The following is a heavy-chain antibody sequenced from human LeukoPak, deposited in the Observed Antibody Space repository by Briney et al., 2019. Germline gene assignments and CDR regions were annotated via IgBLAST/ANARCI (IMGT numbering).Heavy chain of an antibody. D-gene: IGHD1-26*01. Sequence: EPGGSLRLSCAASGFTFSSYSMNWVRQAPGKGLEWVSYISSSSSTIYYADSVKGRFTISRDNAKNSLYLQMNSLRAEDTAVYYCARDSIVGATPYGYWGQGTLVTVSS. CDR1: GFTFSSYS. CDR2: ISSSSSTI. V-gene: IGHV3-48*01. J-gene: IGHJ4*02. CDR3: ARDSIVGATPYGY.